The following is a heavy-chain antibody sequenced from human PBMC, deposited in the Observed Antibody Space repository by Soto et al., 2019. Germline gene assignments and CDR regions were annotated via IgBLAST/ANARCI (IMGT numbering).Heavy chain of an antibody. Sequence: ASVKVSCKASGYTFTGYYMHWVRQAPGQGLEWMGWINPNSGGTNYAQKFQGRVTMTRDTSISTAYMELSRLRSDDTAVYYCARDQVYQLLFYWFDPWGQGTLGTGPS. J-gene: IGHJ5*02. CDR2: INPNSGGT. V-gene: IGHV1-2*02. D-gene: IGHD2-2*01. CDR3: ARDQVYQLLFYWFDP. CDR1: GYTFTGYY.